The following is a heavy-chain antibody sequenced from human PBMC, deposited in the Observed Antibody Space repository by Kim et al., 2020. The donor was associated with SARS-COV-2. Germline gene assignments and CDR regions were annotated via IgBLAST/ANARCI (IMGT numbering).Heavy chain of an antibody. J-gene: IGHJ6*02. Sequence: GGSLRLSCAASGFTFSSYAMSWVRQAPGKGLEWVSAISGSGGSTYYADSVKGRFTISRDNSKNTLYLQMNSRRAEDTAVYYCAKVLLTTVYYYYGMDVWGQETTITVSS. CDR3: AKVLLTTVYYYYGMDV. CDR1: GFTFSSYA. V-gene: IGHV3-23*01. CDR2: ISGSGGST. D-gene: IGHD4-17*01.